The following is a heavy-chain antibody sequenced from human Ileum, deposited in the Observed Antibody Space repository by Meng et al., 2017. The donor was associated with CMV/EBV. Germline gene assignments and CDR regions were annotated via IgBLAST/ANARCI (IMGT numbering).Heavy chain of an antibody. V-gene: IGHV3-23*01. J-gene: IGHJ4*02. Sequence: GESLKISCAASGFTFSSYAIYWVRQAPGTGLQWVSFISGSGASTYYAESVKGLFGISRDNSKNTLYLQWRSLRAEDTAIYYCAKKGGQYFDYWGQGTLVTVSS. CDR2: ISGSGAST. CDR1: GFTFSSYA. D-gene: IGHD2-15*01. CDR3: AKKGGQYFDY.